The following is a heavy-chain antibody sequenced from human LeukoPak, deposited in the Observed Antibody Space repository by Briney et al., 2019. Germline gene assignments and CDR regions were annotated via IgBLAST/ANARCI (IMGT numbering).Heavy chain of an antibody. CDR2: ISTKANTYAT. D-gene: IGHD2-2*01. Sequence: PGGSLRLSCAASGFIFSGSALHWVRQASGKGLEWVGRISTKANTYATAYAASVKGRFTVSRDDSKNTAYLQMNSLKTEDTAVYYCARLKLLWSNYFDYWGQGTLVTVSS. CDR3: ARLKLLWSNYFDY. V-gene: IGHV3-73*01. J-gene: IGHJ4*02. CDR1: GFIFSGSA.